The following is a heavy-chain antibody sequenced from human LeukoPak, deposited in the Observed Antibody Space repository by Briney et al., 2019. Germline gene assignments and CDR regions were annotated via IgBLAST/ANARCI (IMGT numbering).Heavy chain of an antibody. CDR3: AKVPPGYSYGRYFDY. J-gene: IGHJ4*02. CDR1: GFTFSRYG. D-gene: IGHD5-18*01. Sequence: GGSLRLPCTVSGFTFSRYGMHWVRRAPGKGLEWVADISYDGSNKYYADSVKGRFTISRDNSKNTLYLQMNSLRAEDTAVYYCAKVPPGYSYGRYFDYWGQGTLVTVSS. V-gene: IGHV3-30*18. CDR2: ISYDGSNK.